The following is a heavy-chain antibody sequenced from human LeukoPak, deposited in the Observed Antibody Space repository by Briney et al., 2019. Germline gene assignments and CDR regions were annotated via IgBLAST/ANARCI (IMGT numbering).Heavy chain of an antibody. CDR1: GFTFSSFA. Sequence: PGGSLRLSCAASGFTFSSFAMPWVRQAPGEGLEWVAVISYDATNKYYTDSVKGRFTISRDNSRNTVYLQMDGLRAEDTAVYYCAREYCGRTSCSGLDYWGQGTLVTVSS. CDR2: ISYDATNK. V-gene: IGHV3-30-3*01. CDR3: AREYCGRTSCSGLDY. D-gene: IGHD2-2*01. J-gene: IGHJ4*02.